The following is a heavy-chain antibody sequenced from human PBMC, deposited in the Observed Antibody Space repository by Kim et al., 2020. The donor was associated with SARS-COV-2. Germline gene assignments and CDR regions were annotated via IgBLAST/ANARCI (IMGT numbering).Heavy chain of an antibody. CDR3: ARGRGIAAAGTVHYYYYYGIDV. D-gene: IGHD6-13*01. CDR2: INHSGST. V-gene: IGHV4-34*01. CDR1: GGSFSGYY. J-gene: IGHJ6*02. Sequence: SETLSLTCAVYGGSFSGYYWSWIRQPPGKGLEWIGVINHSGSTNYNPSLKSRVTISVDTTKNQFSLKLSTVTAADTAVYYCARGRGIAAAGTVHYYYYYGIDVWGQGTMVTVSS.